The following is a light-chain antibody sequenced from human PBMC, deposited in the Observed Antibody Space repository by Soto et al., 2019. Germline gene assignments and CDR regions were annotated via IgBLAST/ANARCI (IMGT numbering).Light chain of an antibody. CDR1: SGSIASNY. V-gene: IGLV6-57*03. Sequence: NFMLTQPHSLSESPAKTVTISCTRSSGSIASNYVQWYQQRPGSAPTTVIYEDNQRPSGVPDRFSGSIDSSSNSASLIISGLKTEDEADYYCQSYDSSNPWVFGGGTKLTVL. CDR3: QSYDSSNPWV. J-gene: IGLJ3*02. CDR2: EDN.